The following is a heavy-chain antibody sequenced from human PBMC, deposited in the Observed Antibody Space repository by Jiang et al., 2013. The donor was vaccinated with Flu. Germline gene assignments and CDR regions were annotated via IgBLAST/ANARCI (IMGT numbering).Heavy chain of an antibody. J-gene: IGHJ4*02. CDR1: GFTFSSYA. D-gene: IGHD4-17*01. CDR3: AKDPFYGDYDRRWDY. CDR2: ISGSGGST. Sequence: RLSCAASGFTFSSYAMSWVRQAPGKGLEWVSAISGSGGSTYYADSVKGRFTISRDNSKNTLYLQMNSLRAEDTAVYYCAKDPFYGDYDRRWDYWGQGTLVTVSS. V-gene: IGHV3-23*01.